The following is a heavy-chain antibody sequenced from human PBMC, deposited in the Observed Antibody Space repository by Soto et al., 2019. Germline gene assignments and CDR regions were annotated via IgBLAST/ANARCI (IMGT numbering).Heavy chain of an antibody. CDR2: IYYSGST. CDR3: ARDGVHGRPNWFDP. CDR1: GGSISSGDDY. V-gene: IGHV4-30-4*01. J-gene: IGHJ5*02. D-gene: IGHD3-3*01. Sequence: SETLSLACTVSGGSISSGDDYWSWIRQPPGKGLEWIGYIYYSGSTYYNPSLKSRVTISVDTSKNQFSLKLSSVTAADTAVYYCARDGVHGRPNWFDPWGQGTLVT.